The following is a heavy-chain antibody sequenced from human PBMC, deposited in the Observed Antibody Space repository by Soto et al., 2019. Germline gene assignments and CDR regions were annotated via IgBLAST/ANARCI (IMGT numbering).Heavy chain of an antibody. Sequence: GAPLNVSRKASGGSFSSYAISWVRLAPGQGLEWMGGIIPIFGTANYAQKFQGRVTITADESTSTAYMELSSLRSEDTAVYYCARDRVLRFLEWPDYYYGMDVWGQGTTVTVSS. D-gene: IGHD3-3*01. CDR1: GGSFSSYA. CDR2: IIPIFGTA. V-gene: IGHV1-69*01. J-gene: IGHJ6*02. CDR3: ARDRVLRFLEWPDYYYGMDV.